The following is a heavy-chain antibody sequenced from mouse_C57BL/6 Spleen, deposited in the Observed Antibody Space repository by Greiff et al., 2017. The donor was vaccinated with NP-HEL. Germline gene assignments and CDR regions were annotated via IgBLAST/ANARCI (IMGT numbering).Heavy chain of an antibody. D-gene: IGHD2-4*01. Sequence: QVQLKESGAELAKPGASVKLSCKASGYTFTSYWMHWVKQRPGQGLEWIGYINPSSGYTKYNQKFKDKATLTADKSSSTAYMQLSSLTYEDSAVYYCARNFPSLYDYDRAAMDYWGQGTSVTVSS. CDR1: GYTFTSYW. CDR2: INPSSGYT. CDR3: ARNFPSLYDYDRAAMDY. V-gene: IGHV1-7*01. J-gene: IGHJ4*01.